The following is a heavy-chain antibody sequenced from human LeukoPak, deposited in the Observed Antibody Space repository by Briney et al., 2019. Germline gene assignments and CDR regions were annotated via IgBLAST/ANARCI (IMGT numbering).Heavy chain of an antibody. Sequence: GGSLRLSCAASGFTFSSYGMSWVRQAPGKGLEWVSAISGSGGSTYYADSVKGRFTISRDNSKNTLYLQMNSLRAEDTAVYYCAKDPSRRRDYYYYYMDVWGKGTTVTIPS. J-gene: IGHJ6*03. CDR2: ISGSGGST. CDR3: AKDPSRRRDYYYYYMDV. CDR1: GFTFSSYG. V-gene: IGHV3-23*01.